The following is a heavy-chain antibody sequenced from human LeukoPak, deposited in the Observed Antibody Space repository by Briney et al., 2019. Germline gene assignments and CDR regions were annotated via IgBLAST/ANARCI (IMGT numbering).Heavy chain of an antibody. CDR3: ARIIAVAAKEVDY. J-gene: IGHJ4*02. Sequence: GASVKVSCKASGYTFTGYHMHWVRQAPGQRLEWMGRINPNSGGTNYAQKFQGRVTMTRDTSISTAYMELSRLRSDDTGVYYCARIIAVAAKEVDYWGQGTLVTVSS. CDR1: GYTFTGYH. D-gene: IGHD6-19*01. CDR2: INPNSGGT. V-gene: IGHV1-2*05.